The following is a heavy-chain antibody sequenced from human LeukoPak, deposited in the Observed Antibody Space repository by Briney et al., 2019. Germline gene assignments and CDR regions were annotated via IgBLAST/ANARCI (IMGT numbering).Heavy chain of an antibody. CDR3: ASGKGYFDY. V-gene: IGHV4-59*01. CDR1: GGSISGYY. J-gene: IGHJ4*02. Sequence: SETLSLTCTVSGGSISGYYWSWIRQPPGKGLEWIGYIYYTGSTNYSPSLKSRLTISADTSENQFSLKLSSVTAADTAVYYCASGKGYFDYWGQGTLVTVSS. CDR2: IYYTGST.